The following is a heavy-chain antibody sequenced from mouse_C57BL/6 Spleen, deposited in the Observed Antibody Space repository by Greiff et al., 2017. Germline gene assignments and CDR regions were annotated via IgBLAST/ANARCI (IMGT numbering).Heavy chain of an antibody. J-gene: IGHJ3*01. CDR2: ISSGSSTI. V-gene: IGHV5-17*01. Sequence: EVHLVESGGGLVKPGGSLKLSCAASGFTFSDYGMHWVRQAPEKGLEGVAYISSGSSTIYYADTVKGRFTISRDNAKNTLFLQMTSLRSEDTAMYYCARDDYGEGFAYWGQGTLVTVSA. D-gene: IGHD2-4*01. CDR3: ARDDYGEGFAY. CDR1: GFTFSDYG.